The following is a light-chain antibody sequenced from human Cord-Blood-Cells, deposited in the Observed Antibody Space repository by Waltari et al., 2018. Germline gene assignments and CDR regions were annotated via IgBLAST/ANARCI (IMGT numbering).Light chain of an antibody. J-gene: IGKJ4*01. CDR1: QSFSSSY. Sequence: SCRASQSFSSSYLAWYQQKPGQAPRLLIYGASSRATGIPDRFSGSGSGTDFTLTISRLEPEDFAVYYCQQYGSSPLTFGGGTKVEIK. CDR2: GAS. CDR3: QQYGSSPLT. V-gene: IGKV3-20*01.